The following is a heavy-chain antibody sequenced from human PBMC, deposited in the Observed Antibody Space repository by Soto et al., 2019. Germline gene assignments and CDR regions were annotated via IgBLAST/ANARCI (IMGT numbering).Heavy chain of an antibody. CDR3: ARARAGGYSYGSYGMDV. V-gene: IGHV1-69*13. Sequence: GASVKLSCKASGGTFSSYAISWVRQAPGQGLEWMGGIIPIFGTANYAQKFQGRVTITADESTSTAYMELSSLRSEDTAVYYCARARAGGYSYGSYGMDVWGQGTTVTSP. J-gene: IGHJ6*02. CDR1: GGTFSSYA. D-gene: IGHD5-18*01. CDR2: IIPIFGTA.